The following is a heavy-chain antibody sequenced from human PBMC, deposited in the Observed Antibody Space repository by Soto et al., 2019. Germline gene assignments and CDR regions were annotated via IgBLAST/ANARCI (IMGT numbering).Heavy chain of an antibody. CDR1: GGSISSSGYY. V-gene: IGHV4-31*03. Sequence: QVQLQESGPGLVKPSQTLSLTCTVSGGSISSSGYYWSWIRQHPGKGLEWIGYIDDSGSTYYNPSLKSRITKSVDTCKDELSLKLSSVTAADTAVYYCEGEEGGGYDHGWFDPWGQGTLVTVSS. D-gene: IGHD5-12*01. J-gene: IGHJ5*02. CDR3: EGEEGGGYDHGWFDP. CDR2: IDDSGST.